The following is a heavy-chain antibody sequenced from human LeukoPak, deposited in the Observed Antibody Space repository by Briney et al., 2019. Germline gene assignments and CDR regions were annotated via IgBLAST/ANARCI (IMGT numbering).Heavy chain of an antibody. CDR1: GGSISSSSYY. D-gene: IGHD2-15*01. CDR2: IYYSGST. CDR3: ARHAPRRGGGILNWFDP. V-gene: IGHV4-39*01. J-gene: IGHJ5*02. Sequence: PSETLSLTCTVSGGSISSSSYYWGWLRQPPGTGLEWIGSIYYSGSTYYNPSLKSRVTISVDTSKNQFSLKLSSVTAADTAVYYCARHAPRRGGGILNWFDPWGQGTLVTVSS.